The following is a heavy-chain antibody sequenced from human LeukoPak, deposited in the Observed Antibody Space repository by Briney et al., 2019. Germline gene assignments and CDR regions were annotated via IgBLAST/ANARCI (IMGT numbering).Heavy chain of an antibody. CDR3: AKDIVTTVY. CDR1: GFTFDDYA. CDR2: ISWNSGSI. D-gene: IGHD4-17*01. V-gene: IGHV3-9*01. Sequence: GGSLRLSCAASGFTFDDYAMHWVRQAPGKGLEWVSGISWNSGSISYADSVKGRFTISRDNAKNSLYLQMNSLRAEDTALYYCAKDIVTTVYWGQGTLVTVSS. J-gene: IGHJ4*02.